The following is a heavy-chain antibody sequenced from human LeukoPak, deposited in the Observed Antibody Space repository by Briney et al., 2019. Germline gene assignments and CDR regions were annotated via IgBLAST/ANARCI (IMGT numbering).Heavy chain of an antibody. CDR3: ARDRGYGGNSHYYYYMDV. CDR1: GYTFTGYY. V-gene: IGHV1-69*13. D-gene: IGHD4-23*01. Sequence: SVKVSCKASGYTFTGYYMHWVRQAPGQGLEWMGGIIPIFGTANYAQKFQGRVTITADESTSTAYMELSSLRSEDTAVYYCARDRGYGGNSHYYYYMDVWGKGTTVTVSS. CDR2: IIPIFGTA. J-gene: IGHJ6*03.